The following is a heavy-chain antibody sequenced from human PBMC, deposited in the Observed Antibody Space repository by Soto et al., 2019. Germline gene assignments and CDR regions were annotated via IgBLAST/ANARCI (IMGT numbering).Heavy chain of an antibody. CDR3: AKHAAAAAPDY. D-gene: IGHD6-13*01. J-gene: IGHJ4*02. V-gene: IGHV3-73*01. CDR2: IRGDTNNYAT. Sequence: GGSLRLSCATSGFTFSGSAMHWVRQASGKGLEWVGRIRGDTNNYATAYAASVRGRFTISRDDSKNTAYLQMTSLKTEDTAVYYCAKHAAAAAPDYWGQGTLVTVSS. CDR1: GFTFSGSA.